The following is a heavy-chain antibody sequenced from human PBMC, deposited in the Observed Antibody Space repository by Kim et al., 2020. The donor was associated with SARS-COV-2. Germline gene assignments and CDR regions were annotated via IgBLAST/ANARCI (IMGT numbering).Heavy chain of an antibody. CDR2: IKEDGSVK. D-gene: IGHD6-13*01. Sequence: GGSLRLSCAASGFTFRSYWMSWVRQAPGKGLEWVANIKEDGSVKQYVDSVKGRLTISRDNAGNSLYLQLNSLRADDTATYYCARDGILSYTSSWDYWGQGALVTVSS. V-gene: IGHV3-7*03. CDR3: ARDGILSYTSSWDY. J-gene: IGHJ4*02. CDR1: GFTFRSYW.